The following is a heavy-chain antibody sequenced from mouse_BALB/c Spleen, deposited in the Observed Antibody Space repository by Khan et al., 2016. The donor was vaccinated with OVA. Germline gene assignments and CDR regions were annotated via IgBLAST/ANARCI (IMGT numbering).Heavy chain of an antibody. Sequence: QVQLKESGAELARPGASVKMSCKASGYTFTSYTMHWVKQRPGQGLEWIGYINPSSSYPNYNQKFKDKATLTADKSSSTAYMQLGSLPSEDSAFYYGTRDGAYYRADGWFAYWGQGTLVTVSA. CDR1: GYTFTSYT. CDR3: TRDGAYYRADGWFAY. CDR2: INPSSSYP. V-gene: IGHV1-4*01. J-gene: IGHJ3*01. D-gene: IGHD2-14*01.